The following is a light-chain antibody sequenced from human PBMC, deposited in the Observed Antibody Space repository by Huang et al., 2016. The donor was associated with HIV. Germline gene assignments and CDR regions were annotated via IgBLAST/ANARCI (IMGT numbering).Light chain of an antibody. Sequence: QLTQSPSSLSASVGDRVTITCRASQGISNTLAWYQQKPGKAPKLLIYDASSVQTGAPSRFSGSGSGRDVTLTISSLQAEDCATYYCQQFNHYPLTFGGGTKVEIE. CDR3: QQFNHYPLT. CDR1: QGISNT. J-gene: IGKJ4*01. V-gene: IGKV1D-13*01. CDR2: DAS.